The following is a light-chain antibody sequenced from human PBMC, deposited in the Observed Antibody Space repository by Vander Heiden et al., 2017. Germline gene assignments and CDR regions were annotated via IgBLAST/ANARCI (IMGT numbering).Light chain of an antibody. CDR1: QGIRND. CDR3: RQDDNYPHT. CDR2: AVS. Sequence: ANQMTQSPSSLSASVGDRVTINCRASQGIRNDLGWYQRKPGKAPKLLIYAVSSLQSGVLSRFSGSGSGTDCTLTISSLQPEEFATYYCRQDDNYPHTFGQGTKVEIK. V-gene: IGKV1-6*01. J-gene: IGKJ1*01.